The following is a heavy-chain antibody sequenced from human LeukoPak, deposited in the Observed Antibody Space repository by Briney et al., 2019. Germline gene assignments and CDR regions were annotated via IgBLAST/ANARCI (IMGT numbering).Heavy chain of an antibody. CDR1: GFTFSDYY. Sequence: GGSLRLSCAASGFTFSDYYMSWIRQAPGKGLEWVSVIYSGGSTYYADSVKGRFTISRDNSKNTLYLQMNSLRAEDTAVYYCASSSSGYSRGPFDYWGQGTLVTVSS. J-gene: IGHJ4*02. CDR3: ASSSSGYSRGPFDY. CDR2: IYSGGST. V-gene: IGHV3-53*01. D-gene: IGHD3-22*01.